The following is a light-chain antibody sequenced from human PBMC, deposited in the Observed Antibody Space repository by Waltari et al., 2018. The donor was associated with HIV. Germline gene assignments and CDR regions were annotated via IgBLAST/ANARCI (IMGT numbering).Light chain of an antibody. CDR2: EVS. Sequence: QSALTQPASVSGSPGQSITISCTGTSSDVGSYYLVSWYQQHPGKAPKLMIYEVSTRPSVVSYRFSVSKSCNTASLTISGLQAEDESYYYCCSYAGSSTFVVFGGGTKLTVL. CDR3: CSYAGSSTFVV. V-gene: IGLV2-23*02. CDR1: SSDVGSYYL. J-gene: IGLJ2*01.